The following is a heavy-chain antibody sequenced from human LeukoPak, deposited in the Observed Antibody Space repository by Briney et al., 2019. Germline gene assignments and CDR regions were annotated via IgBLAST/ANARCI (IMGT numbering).Heavy chain of an antibody. CDR1: GYNFTSYY. V-gene: IGHV1-46*01. J-gene: IGHJ5*02. CDR3: ARDMLAVPSNWFDP. CDR2: INPSGGGT. Sequence: ASVKVSCKASGYNFTSYYIHWVRQAPGQGLEWMGVINPSGGGTSYAQKFQGRVTMTRDTSTSTVYMDLRSLRSEDTAVYFCARDMLAVPSNWFDPWGQGTLVTVSS. D-gene: IGHD2-8*01.